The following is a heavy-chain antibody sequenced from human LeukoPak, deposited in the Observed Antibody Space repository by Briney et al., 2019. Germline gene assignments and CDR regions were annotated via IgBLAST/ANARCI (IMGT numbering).Heavy chain of an antibody. D-gene: IGHD4-17*01. J-gene: IGHJ4*02. CDR1: GGTFSSYA. Sequence: GASVKVSCKASGGTFSSYAISWARQAPGQGLEWMGGIIPIFGTANYAQKLQGRVTMTTDTSTSTAYMELRSLRSDDTAVYYCARGRTVTSDYWGQGTLVTVSS. V-gene: IGHV1-69*05. CDR3: ARGRTVTSDY. CDR2: IIPIFGTA.